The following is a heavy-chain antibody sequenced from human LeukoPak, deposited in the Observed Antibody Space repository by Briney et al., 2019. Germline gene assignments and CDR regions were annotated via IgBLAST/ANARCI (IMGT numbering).Heavy chain of an antibody. CDR2: INPNSGGT. V-gene: IGHV1-2*02. CDR1: GYTFTGYY. Sequence: ASVKVSCKASGYTFTGYYMHWVRQAPGQGLEWMGWINPNSGGTNYAQKFRGRVTMTRDTSISTAYMELSRLRSDDTAVYYCARESRMVRGVIITGWFDPWGQGTLVTVSS. D-gene: IGHD3-10*01. CDR3: ARESRMVRGVIITGWFDP. J-gene: IGHJ5*02.